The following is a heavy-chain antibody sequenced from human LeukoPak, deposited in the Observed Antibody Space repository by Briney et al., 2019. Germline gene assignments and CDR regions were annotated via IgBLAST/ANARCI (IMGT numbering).Heavy chain of an antibody. CDR1: GYTFTRYY. CDR2: INPNSGGT. CDR3: ARDHTQTAYYDFWSGANYYYYYGMDV. J-gene: IGHJ6*02. V-gene: IGHV1-2*02. Sequence: ASVKVSCKASGYTFTRYYMHWVRQAPGQGLEWMGWINPNSGGTNYAQKLQGRVTMTTDTSTSTAYMELRSLRSADTAVYYCARDHTQTAYYDFWSGANYYYYYGMDVWGQGTTVTVSS. D-gene: IGHD3-3*01.